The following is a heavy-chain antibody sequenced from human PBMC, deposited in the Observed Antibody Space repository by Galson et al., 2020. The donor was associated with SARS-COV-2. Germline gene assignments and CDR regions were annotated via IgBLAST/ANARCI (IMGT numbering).Heavy chain of an antibody. CDR3: ALGLATNGKYFQQ. Sequence: GESLKISCAASGFAFSTFPIHWVRQTPGKGLEWVAVISYDGSNKYYADSVRGRFTISRDNSKNSLYLQMDSLRTEDTAVYYCALGLATNGKYFQQWGQGTLVTVSS. CDR1: GFAFSTFP. V-gene: IGHV3-30*04. J-gene: IGHJ1*01. CDR2: ISYDGSNK. D-gene: IGHD5-12*01.